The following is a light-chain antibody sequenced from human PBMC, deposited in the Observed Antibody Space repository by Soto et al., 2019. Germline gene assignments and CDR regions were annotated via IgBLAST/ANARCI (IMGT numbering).Light chain of an antibody. CDR1: QSVSSY. Sequence: EIVLTQSPATLSWSPGERATLSCRASQSVSSYLAWYQQKPGQAPRLLIYDASNRATGIPARFSGSGSGTDFTLTISSLEPEDFAVYYCQQPDTFGQGTKLEIK. J-gene: IGKJ2*01. CDR2: DAS. CDR3: QQPDT. V-gene: IGKV3-11*01.